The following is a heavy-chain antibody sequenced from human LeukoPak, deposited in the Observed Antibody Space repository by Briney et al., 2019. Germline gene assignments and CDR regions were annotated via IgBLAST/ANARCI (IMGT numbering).Heavy chain of an antibody. V-gene: IGHV6-1*01. CDR2: SYYRSRRYN. D-gene: IGHD5-18*01. Sequence: SQTLSLTCAISGDFVSGNSATWDWIRQPPSRGLEWLGRSYYRSRRYNDYAVSVKSRITIKADTSKNLFSLQLTAVTPEDTVVYYCTRVRGYSYGFDSWGQGTLITVSS. J-gene: IGHJ4*02. CDR1: GDFVSGNSAT. CDR3: TRVRGYSYGFDS.